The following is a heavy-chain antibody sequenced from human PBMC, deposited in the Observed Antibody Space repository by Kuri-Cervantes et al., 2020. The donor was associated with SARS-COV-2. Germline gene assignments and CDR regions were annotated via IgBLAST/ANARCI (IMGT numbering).Heavy chain of an antibody. J-gene: IGHJ4*02. D-gene: IGHD2-21*02. CDR3: AKEGRRHIVVVTREFDY. Sequence: GESLKISCAASGFTFSSYAMSWVRQAPGKGLEWVSAISGSGGSTYYADSVKGRFTISRDNSKNTLYLQMNSLRAEDTAVYYCAKEGRRHIVVVTREFDYWGQGTLVTVSS. V-gene: IGHV3-23*01. CDR1: GFTFSSYA. CDR2: ISGSGGST.